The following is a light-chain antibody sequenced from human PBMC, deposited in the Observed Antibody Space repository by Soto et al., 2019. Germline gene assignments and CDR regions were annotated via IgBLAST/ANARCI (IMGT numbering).Light chain of an antibody. CDR2: KDS. V-gene: IGLV3-25*03. J-gene: IGLJ3*02. Sequence: SYELTQPPSVSVSPGQTARITCSGDALPKQYAYWYQQKPGQAPVLVIYKDSERPSGIPERFSGSSSGTTVTLTISGVQAEDEADYYCQSADSSGTYQFGGGTKLTGL. CDR1: ALPKQY. CDR3: QSADSSGTYQ.